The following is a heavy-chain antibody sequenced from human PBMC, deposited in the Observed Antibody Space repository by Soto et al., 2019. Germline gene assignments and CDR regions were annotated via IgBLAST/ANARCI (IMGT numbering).Heavy chain of an antibody. J-gene: IGHJ4*02. CDR2: IYYSGST. V-gene: IGHV4-39*01. CDR3: ARLRGYNYSHFDY. Sequence: SETLSLTCTVSGGSISSSSYYWGWIRQPPGKGLEWIGSIYYSGSTYYNPSLKSRVTISVDTSKNQFSLKLSSVTAADTAVYYCARLRGYNYSHFDYWGQGTLVTVSS. CDR1: GGSISSSSYY. D-gene: IGHD5-12*01.